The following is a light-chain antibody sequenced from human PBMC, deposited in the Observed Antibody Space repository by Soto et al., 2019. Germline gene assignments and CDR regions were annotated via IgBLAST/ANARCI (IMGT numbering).Light chain of an antibody. Sequence: DVVMTQSPLSLPVTLVQPASISCRSSQSLVSSDGNTHLIWFQQRPGQSPRRLIYKVSNRDSAVPDRFSGSGSGTDFTLEISRVDAEDVGVYYCMQATHGPWTFGQGTKVEIK. J-gene: IGKJ1*01. CDR3: MQATHGPWT. V-gene: IGKV2-30*01. CDR2: KVS. CDR1: QSLVSSDGNTH.